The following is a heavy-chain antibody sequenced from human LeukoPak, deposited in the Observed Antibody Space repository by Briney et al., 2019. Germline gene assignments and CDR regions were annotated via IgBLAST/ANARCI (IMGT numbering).Heavy chain of an antibody. V-gene: IGHV1-2*02. CDR3: ARDRTRTGYSSGWYHDY. CDR1: GYTFTGYY. CDR2: INPNSGGT. D-gene: IGHD6-19*01. Sequence: GASVKVSCKASGYTFTGYYMHWVRQAPGQGLEWMGWINPNSGGTNYQGRVTMARDTSISTAYMELSRLRSDDTAVYYCARDRTRTGYSSGWYHDYWAREPWSPSPQ. J-gene: IGHJ4*02.